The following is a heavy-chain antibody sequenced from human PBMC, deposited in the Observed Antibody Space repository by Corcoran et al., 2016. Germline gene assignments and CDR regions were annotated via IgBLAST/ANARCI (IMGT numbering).Heavy chain of an antibody. Sequence: QVTLKESGPALVKSTQTLTLTCTFSGFSLSTSGARVSWIRQPPGKALQWLAHIGWDDDKFYSTSLRTRLTISKDTSKNQVVLTMTKMDPVDTATYFCARMGGPVGGSWFDPWGQGTLVTVSS. D-gene: IGHD1-26*01. J-gene: IGHJ5*02. CDR2: IGWDDDK. CDR1: GFSLSTSGAR. V-gene: IGHV2-70*04. CDR3: ARMGGPVGGSWFDP.